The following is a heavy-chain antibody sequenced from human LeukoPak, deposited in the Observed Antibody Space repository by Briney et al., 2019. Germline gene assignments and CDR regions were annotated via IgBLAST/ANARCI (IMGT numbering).Heavy chain of an antibody. Sequence: ASVKVSCKVSGYTLTELSMHWVRQAPGKGLEWMGGFDPEDGETIYAQKFQGRVTMTEDTSTDTAYMELSSLRSEDRAVYYCATAGTSLRNPYGDHSDYWGQGTLVTVSS. D-gene: IGHD4-17*01. CDR2: FDPEDGET. CDR1: GYTLTELS. J-gene: IGHJ4*02. V-gene: IGHV1-24*01. CDR3: ATAGTSLRNPYGDHSDY.